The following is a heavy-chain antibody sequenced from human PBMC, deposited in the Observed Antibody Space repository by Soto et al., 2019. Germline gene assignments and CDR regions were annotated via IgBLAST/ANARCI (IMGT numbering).Heavy chain of an antibody. CDR2: ISGSRGYI. D-gene: IGHD6-13*01. CDR3: ARDWAAALDY. J-gene: IGHJ4*02. CDR1: GFIFSDYS. Sequence: EVQLVESGGGLVKPGGSLRLSCAASGFIFSDYSMNWVRQAPGKGLEWVSSISGSRGYIYYGDSVKGRFTISRDNAKNSVVLQMNNLRAEDTAVYYCARDWAAALDYWCPGTLVTVSS. V-gene: IGHV3-21*02.